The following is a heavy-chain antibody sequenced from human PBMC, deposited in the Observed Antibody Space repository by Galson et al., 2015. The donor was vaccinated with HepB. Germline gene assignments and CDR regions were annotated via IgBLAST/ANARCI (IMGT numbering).Heavy chain of an antibody. J-gene: IGHJ3*02. CDR3: ARVVSTFDAFDI. CDR1: GGSISSFY. Sequence: LSLTCTVSGGSISSFYWSWIRQPPGKGLEWIGYIYYSGSTNYHPSLKSRVTISVDTSKNQFSLRLSSVTAADTAVYYCARVVSTFDAFDIWGQGTMVTVSS. CDR2: IYYSGST. D-gene: IGHD5/OR15-5a*01. V-gene: IGHV4-59*01.